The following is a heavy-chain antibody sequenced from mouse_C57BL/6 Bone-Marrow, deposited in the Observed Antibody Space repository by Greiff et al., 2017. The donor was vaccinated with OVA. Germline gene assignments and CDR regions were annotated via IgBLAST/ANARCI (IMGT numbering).Heavy chain of an antibody. CDR2: INPNNGGT. Sequence: EVQLQQSGPELVKPGASVKISCKASGYTFTDYYMNWVKQSHGKSLEWIGDINPNNGGTSYNQKFKGKATLTVDKSSSTAYMELRSLTSEDSAVYYCARRSSSEDYWGQGTTLTVSS. CDR1: GYTFTDYY. V-gene: IGHV1-26*01. CDR3: ARRSSSEDY. D-gene: IGHD3-2*02. J-gene: IGHJ2*01.